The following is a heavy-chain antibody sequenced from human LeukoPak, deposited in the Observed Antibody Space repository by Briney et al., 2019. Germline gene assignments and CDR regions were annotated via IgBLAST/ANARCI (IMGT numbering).Heavy chain of an antibody. D-gene: IGHD5-12*01. CDR2: ISSSGSSI. J-gene: IGHJ2*01. V-gene: IGHV3-11*01. Sequence: GGSLRLSCAASGFTFSDYYMSWLRQAPGKGLEWVSYISSSGSSIYYADSVKGRFTISRDNAKNSLYLQMNSLRAEDTAVYYCARDPLPSGYDPYWYFDLWGRGTLVTVSS. CDR1: GFTFSDYY. CDR3: ARDPLPSGYDPYWYFDL.